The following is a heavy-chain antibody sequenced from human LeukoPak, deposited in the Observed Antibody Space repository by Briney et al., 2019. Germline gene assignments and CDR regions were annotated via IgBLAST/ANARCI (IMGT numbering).Heavy chain of an antibody. D-gene: IGHD3-16*01. CDR2: IGGGGGDT. CDR1: GFTFSSYI. CDR3: AKGGRGTYDS. V-gene: IGHV3-23*01. Sequence: PGGSLRLSCAASGFTFSSYIMAWVRQAPGKGLEWVSSIGGGGGDTYYADSVEGRFTISRDNSKNTLSLQMHSLRADDTAVYYCAKGGRGTYDSWGQGTLVTVSS. J-gene: IGHJ4*02.